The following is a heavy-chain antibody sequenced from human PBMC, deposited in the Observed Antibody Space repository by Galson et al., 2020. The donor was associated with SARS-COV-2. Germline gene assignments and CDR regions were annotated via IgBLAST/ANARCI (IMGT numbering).Heavy chain of an antibody. D-gene: IGHD3-16*01. CDR2: VPHSGTT. Sequence: SETLSLTCGVSGDSISGDYWWTWVRQPPGKGLEWVGEVPHSGTTGYTPSLKRRVTMSVDKSKNQFSLNLTSVTAADTAIYYCARATAAYRHPCFYYYMDVWGKGTTVTVSS. CDR1: GDSISGDYW. V-gene: IGHV4-4*02. J-gene: IGHJ6*03. CDR3: ARATAAYRHPCFYYYMDV.